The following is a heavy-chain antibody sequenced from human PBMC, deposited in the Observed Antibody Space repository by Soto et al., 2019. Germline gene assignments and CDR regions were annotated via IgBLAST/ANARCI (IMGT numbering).Heavy chain of an antibody. D-gene: IGHD6-13*01. CDR2: ISSSGSTI. V-gene: IGHV3-48*03. Sequence: GGSLRLSCAASGFTLSSYEMNWVRQAPGKGLEWVSYISSSGSTIYYADSVKGRFTISRDNAKNSLYLQMNSLRAEDTAVYYCASDIAPNWFDPWGQGTLVTVSS. CDR1: GFTLSSYE. J-gene: IGHJ5*02. CDR3: ASDIAPNWFDP.